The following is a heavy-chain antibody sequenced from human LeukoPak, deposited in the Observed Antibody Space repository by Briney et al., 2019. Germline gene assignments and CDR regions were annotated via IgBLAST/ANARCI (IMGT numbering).Heavy chain of an antibody. Sequence: GGSLRLSCSTSGFTFSIYTMYWVRQAPGKGLEYVSTISGSGLGGATYYADSAKGRFTISRDNSKNTLYLQMNSLRAEDTAVYYCAKGGDQRLIFYYFDYWGQGTLVTVSS. CDR2: ISGSGLGGAT. J-gene: IGHJ4*02. CDR3: AKGGDQRLIFYYFDY. V-gene: IGHV3-64*04. D-gene: IGHD3-16*01. CDR1: GFTFSIYT.